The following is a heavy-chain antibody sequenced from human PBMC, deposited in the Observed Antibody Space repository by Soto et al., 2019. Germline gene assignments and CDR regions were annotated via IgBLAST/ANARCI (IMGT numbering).Heavy chain of an antibody. V-gene: IGHV1-2*04. CDR2: INPNSGGT. CDR1: GYTFTGYY. Sequence: ASVKVSCKASGYTFTGYYMHWVRQAPGQGLEWMGWINPNSGGTNYAQKFQGWVTMTRDTSISTAYMELSRLRSDDTAVYYCARVAGSPYYYYGMDVWGQGTTVTVSS. J-gene: IGHJ6*02. CDR3: ARVAGSPYYYYGMDV.